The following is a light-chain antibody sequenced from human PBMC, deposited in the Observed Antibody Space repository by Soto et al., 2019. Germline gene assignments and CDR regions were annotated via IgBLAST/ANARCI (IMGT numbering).Light chain of an antibody. CDR3: QKYNSPPRT. CDR1: QSVSSN. Sequence: EIVLTPSPGTLSVSPGERATLSCRASQSVSSNLAWYQQNPGQPPRLLIYGASTRATGISARFSGSGSGTEFTLTISSLQPEDVATYFCQKYNSPPRTFGQGTKVDI. CDR2: GAS. V-gene: IGKV3-15*01. J-gene: IGKJ1*01.